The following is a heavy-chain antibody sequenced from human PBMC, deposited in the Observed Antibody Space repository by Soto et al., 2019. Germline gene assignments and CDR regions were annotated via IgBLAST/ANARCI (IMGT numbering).Heavy chain of an antibody. Sequence: QVQLVQSGAEVKKPGSSVKVSCKASGGTFSSYAISWVRQAPGQGLEWMGGIIPIFGTANYAQKFQGRVTSAGDDTTSTAYPELSSLSSEDTAVYYCASDRKPEHYSYGMGVWCRAATVTVSS. CDR1: GGTFSSYA. CDR3: ASDRKPEHYSYGMGV. J-gene: IGHJ6*02. V-gene: IGHV1-69*12. D-gene: IGHD1-26*01. CDR2: IIPIFGTA.